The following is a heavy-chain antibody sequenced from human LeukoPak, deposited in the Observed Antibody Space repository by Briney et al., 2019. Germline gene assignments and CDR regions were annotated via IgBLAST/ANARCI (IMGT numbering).Heavy chain of an antibody. CDR2: IKPDGSET. J-gene: IGHJ4*02. D-gene: IGHD1-26*01. V-gene: IGHV3-7*01. CDR1: RFTFSNHY. Sequence: GGSLRLSCVASRFTFSNHYMSWVRQAPGKGLEWVATIKPDGSETFYVDSVKGRFTVSRDNAKNSLYLQMSSLRAEDTAVYYCVRMSGSHIDYWGQGTLVTVSS. CDR3: VRMSGSHIDY.